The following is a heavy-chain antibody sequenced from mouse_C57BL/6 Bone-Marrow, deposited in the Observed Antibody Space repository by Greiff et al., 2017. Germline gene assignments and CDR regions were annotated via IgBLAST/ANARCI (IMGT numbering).Heavy chain of an antibody. D-gene: IGHD1-1*01. CDR3: AREGINYYGSSYVLYWYFDV. V-gene: IGHV1-81*01. CDR1: GYTFTSYG. J-gene: IGHJ1*03. Sequence: VQLQQSGAELARPGASVKLSCKASGYTFTSYGISWVKQRTGQGLEWIGEIYPRSGNTYYNEKFNGKATLTADKSSSTAYMELRSLTSEDSAVYFCAREGINYYGSSYVLYWYFDVWGTGTTVTVSS. CDR2: IYPRSGNT.